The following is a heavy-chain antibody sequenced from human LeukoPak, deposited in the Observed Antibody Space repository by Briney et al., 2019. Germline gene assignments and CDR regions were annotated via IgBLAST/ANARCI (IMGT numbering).Heavy chain of an antibody. V-gene: IGHV3-66*01. CDR1: GFTVSSNY. CDR3: AIEISYYYDSRIDY. CDR2: IYSGGST. Sequence: GGSLRLSCAASGFTVSSNYMSWVRQAPGKGLEWVSVIYSGGSTYYADSVKGRFTISRDNSKNTLYLQMNSLRAEDTAVYYCAIEISYYYDSRIDYWGQGTLVTVSS. D-gene: IGHD3-22*01. J-gene: IGHJ4*02.